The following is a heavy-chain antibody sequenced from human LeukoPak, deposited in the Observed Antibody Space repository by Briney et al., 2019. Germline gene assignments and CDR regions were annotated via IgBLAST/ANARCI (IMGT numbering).Heavy chain of an antibody. CDR3: AKNWGPGMAFYKC. J-gene: IGHJ4*02. CDR1: GFTFTSYA. D-gene: IGHD5-18*01. CDR2: ISGGGDYI. V-gene: IGHV3-23*01. Sequence: GGSLRLSCVASGFTFTSYAMTWVRQAPRKGLEWVSAISGGGDYIYYGDSVKGRFTSSRDNSKSTLYLQMRNLRAEDTAVYYCAKNWGPGMAFYKCWGQGTQVTVSS.